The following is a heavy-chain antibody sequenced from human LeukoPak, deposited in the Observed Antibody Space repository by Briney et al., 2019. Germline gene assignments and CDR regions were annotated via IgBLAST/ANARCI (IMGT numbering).Heavy chain of an antibody. Sequence: PSETLSLTCGVYGGSFSGYDWSWVRQPPGKGLEWIGEINDGGDTNYNPSLKSRVTMSVETSKNHFSLEVRSMTAADTAVYYCARGLGWKVATMGLFFMDVWGEGTTVTVSS. CDR3: ARGLGWKVATMGLFFMDV. CDR1: GGSFSGYD. D-gene: IGHD5-24*01. V-gene: IGHV4-34*01. J-gene: IGHJ6*03. CDR2: INDGGDT.